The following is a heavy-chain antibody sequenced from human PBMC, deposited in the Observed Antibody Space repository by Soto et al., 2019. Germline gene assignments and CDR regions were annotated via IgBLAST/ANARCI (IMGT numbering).Heavy chain of an antibody. V-gene: IGHV4-34*01. CDR2: INHSGST. J-gene: IGHJ5*02. D-gene: IGHD5-18*01. CDR3: ARGHRPQGYSYGSNWFDP. Sequence: SETLSLTCAVYGGSFSGYYWSWIRQPPGKGLEWIGEINHSGSTNYNPSLKSRVTISVDTSKNQFSLKLSSVTAADTAVYYCARGHRPQGYSYGSNWFDPWGQGTLVTVSS. CDR1: GGSFSGYY.